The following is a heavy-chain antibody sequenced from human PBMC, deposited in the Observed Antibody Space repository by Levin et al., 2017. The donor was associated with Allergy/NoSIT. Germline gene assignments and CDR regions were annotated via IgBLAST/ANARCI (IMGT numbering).Heavy chain of an antibody. CDR2: INPNSGGT. D-gene: IGHD5-18*01. Sequence: GESLKISCKASGYTFTGYYMHWVRQAPGQGLEWMGWINPNSGGTNYAQKFQGRVTMTRDTSISTAYMELSRLRSDDTAVYYCARRGVQLWSNPYFDYWGQGTLVTVSS. CDR3: ARRGVQLWSNPYFDY. V-gene: IGHV1-2*02. J-gene: IGHJ4*02. CDR1: GYTFTGYY.